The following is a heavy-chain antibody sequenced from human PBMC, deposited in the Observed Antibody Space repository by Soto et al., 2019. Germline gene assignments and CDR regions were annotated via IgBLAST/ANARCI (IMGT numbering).Heavy chain of an antibody. Sequence: GESLKISCKGSGYSFTSYWIGWVRQMPGKGLEWMGIIYPGDSDTRYSPSFQGQVTISADKSISTAYLQWSSLKASDTAIYFCARPLVPYFGSGSTPGAFDIWGQGTMVTVSS. CDR1: GYSFTSYW. V-gene: IGHV5-51*01. J-gene: IGHJ3*02. D-gene: IGHD3-3*01. CDR3: ARPLVPYFGSGSTPGAFDI. CDR2: IYPGDSDT.